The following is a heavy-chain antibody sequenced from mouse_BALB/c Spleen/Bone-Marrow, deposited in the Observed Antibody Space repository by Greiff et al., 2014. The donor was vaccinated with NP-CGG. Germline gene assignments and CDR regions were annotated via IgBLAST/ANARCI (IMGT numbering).Heavy chain of an antibody. Sequence: SGPEVVKPGASVKISCKTSGCTFTEYTMHWVRQSHGKSLEWIGGINPNNGGTTYNQKFKGKATLTVDKSSSTAYMELRSLTSEDSAVYYCARSYGYERSWFAYWGQGTLVTVSA. D-gene: IGHD2-2*01. J-gene: IGHJ3*01. CDR2: INPNNGGT. CDR3: ARSYGYERSWFAY. V-gene: IGHV1-26*01. CDR1: GCTFTEYT.